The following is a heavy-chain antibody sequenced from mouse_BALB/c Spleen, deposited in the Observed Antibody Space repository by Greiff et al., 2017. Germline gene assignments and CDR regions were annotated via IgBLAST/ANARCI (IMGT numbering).Heavy chain of an antibody. CDR2: ISSGSSTI. V-gene: IGHV5-17*02. CDR3: ADYDGAY. D-gene: IGHD2-4*01. CDR1: GFTFSSFG. J-gene: IGHJ3*01. Sequence: EVKLVESGGGLVQPGGSRKLSCAASGFTFSSFGMHWVRQAPEKGLEWVAYISSGSSTIYYADTVKGRFTISRDNPKNTLFLQMTSLRSEDTAMYYCADYDGAYWGQGTLVTVSA.